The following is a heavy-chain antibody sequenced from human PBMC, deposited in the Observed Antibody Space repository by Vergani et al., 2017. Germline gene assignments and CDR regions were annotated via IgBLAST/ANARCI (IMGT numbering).Heavy chain of an antibody. Sequence: EVQLLESGGGLVQPGGSLRLSCAASGFTFSSYAMSWVRQAPGKGLEWVSAISGSGGSTYYADSVKGRFTIARDTSKNTLYLQMNSLRAEDTAVYYCAKGPTLDYGDARIDYWGQGTLVTVSS. CDR3: AKGPTLDYGDARIDY. CDR1: GFTFSSYA. CDR2: ISGSGGST. J-gene: IGHJ4*02. V-gene: IGHV3-23*01. D-gene: IGHD4-17*01.